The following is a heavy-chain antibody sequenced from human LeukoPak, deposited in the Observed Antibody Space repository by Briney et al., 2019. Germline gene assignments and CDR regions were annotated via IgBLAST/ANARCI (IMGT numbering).Heavy chain of an antibody. CDR1: GFSFSSYY. V-gene: IGHV3-21*01. D-gene: IGHD4-17*01. Sequence: GGSLRLSCAASGFSFSSYYMGWVRQAPGKGLEWVSSVSSGSTYIYYADSVKGRFTISRDNAKNSLYLQMNSLRAEDTAVYYCARPFSRYGDWNFDYWGQGTLVTVSS. J-gene: IGHJ4*02. CDR3: ARPFSRYGDWNFDY. CDR2: VSSGSTYI.